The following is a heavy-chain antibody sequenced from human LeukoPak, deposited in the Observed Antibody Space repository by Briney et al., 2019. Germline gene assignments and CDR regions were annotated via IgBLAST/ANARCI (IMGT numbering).Heavy chain of an antibody. CDR2: IYYSGST. D-gene: IGHD3-10*01. J-gene: IGHJ4*02. Sequence: SETLSLTCTVSGGSISSSSYYWGWIRQPPGKGLEWIGCIYYSGSTYYNPSLKSRVTISVDTSKNQFSLKLSSVTAADTAVYYCASPTGLSYYYGSGSYYSAAFDYWGQGTLVTVSS. CDR1: GGSISSSSYY. CDR3: ASPTGLSYYYGSGSYYSAAFDY. V-gene: IGHV4-39*01.